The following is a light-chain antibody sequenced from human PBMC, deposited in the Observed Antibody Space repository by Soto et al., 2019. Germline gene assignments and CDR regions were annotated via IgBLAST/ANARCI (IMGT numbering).Light chain of an antibody. CDR2: ASS. V-gene: IGKV1-9*01. J-gene: IGKJ1*01. Sequence: IQLTQACSSLSASVGDRVAVTCRASQRIGTYLVWYQQKSGKAPTVLIYASSTLQTGVPSRFSGSGSGTDFSLTISSLHPEDVATYYCQHVDSYPRTFGQGTKV. CDR1: QRIGTY. CDR3: QHVDSYPRT.